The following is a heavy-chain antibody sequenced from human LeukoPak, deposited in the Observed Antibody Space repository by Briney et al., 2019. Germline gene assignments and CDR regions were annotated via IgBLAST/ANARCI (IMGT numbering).Heavy chain of an antibody. Sequence: ASVKVSCKASGYTFTTYGISWVRQAPGQGLEWMGWISSSTGNTKYAQKLQDRVTMTTDTSTSTAYLYLRNLRSDDTAVYYCVRLPLGYCSSTSCLDWGQGTLVTVSS. CDR3: VRLPLGYCSSTSCLD. D-gene: IGHD2-2*01. CDR1: GYTFTTYG. J-gene: IGHJ4*02. CDR2: ISSSTGNT. V-gene: IGHV1-18*01.